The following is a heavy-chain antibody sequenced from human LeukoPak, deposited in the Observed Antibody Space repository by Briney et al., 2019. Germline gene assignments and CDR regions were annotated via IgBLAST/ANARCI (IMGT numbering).Heavy chain of an antibody. Sequence: KASETLSPTCTVSGGSISSSSYYWGWIRQPPGKGLEWIGSIYYSGSTYYNPSLKSRVTISVDTSKNQFSLKLSSVTAADTAVYYCARTLGSYYYGSGSYFSFDYWGQGTLVTVSS. CDR2: IYYSGST. CDR3: ARTLGSYYYGSGSYFSFDY. V-gene: IGHV4-39*07. CDR1: GGSISSSSYY. J-gene: IGHJ4*02. D-gene: IGHD3-10*01.